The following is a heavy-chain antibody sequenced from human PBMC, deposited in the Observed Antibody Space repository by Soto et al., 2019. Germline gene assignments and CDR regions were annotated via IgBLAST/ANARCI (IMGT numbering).Heavy chain of an antibody. CDR2: ISSSSSTI. D-gene: IGHD2-15*01. Sequence: AGGSLRLSCAASGFTFSIYSMNWVRQAPGKGLEWVSYISSSSSTIYYADSVKGRFTISRDNAKNSLYLQMNSLRAEDTAVYYCARDPGYCSGGSCYSDAFDIWGQGTMVTVSS. J-gene: IGHJ3*02. V-gene: IGHV3-48*01. CDR3: ARDPGYCSGGSCYSDAFDI. CDR1: GFTFSIYS.